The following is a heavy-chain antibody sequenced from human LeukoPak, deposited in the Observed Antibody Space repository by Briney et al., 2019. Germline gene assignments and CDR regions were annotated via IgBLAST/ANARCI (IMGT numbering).Heavy chain of an antibody. J-gene: IGHJ4*02. Sequence: GESLKISCKGSGFTFSSYPMSWVRQAPGKGPEWVSAISNSGATKYYADSVKGRITISRDNSKNTLYLQMNRLRAEDTAVYYCAKFQSYSSSPHWGLGTLVTVSS. CDR3: AKFQSYSSSPH. V-gene: IGHV3-23*01. D-gene: IGHD6-6*01. CDR1: GFTFSSYP. CDR2: ISNSGATK.